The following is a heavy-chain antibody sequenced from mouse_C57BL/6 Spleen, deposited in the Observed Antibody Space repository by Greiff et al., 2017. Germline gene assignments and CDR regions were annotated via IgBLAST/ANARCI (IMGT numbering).Heavy chain of an antibody. CDR2: IFPGSGST. V-gene: IGHV1-75*01. J-gene: IGHJ4*01. CDR3: ARSLYYSSYYYAMDY. Sequence: QVQLQQSGPELVKPGASVKISCKASGYTFTDYYINWVKQRPGQGLEWIGWIFPGSGSTYYNEKFKGKATLTVDKSSSTAYMLLSSLTSEDSAVYFCARSLYYSSYYYAMDYWGQGTSVTVSS. D-gene: IGHD2-5*01. CDR1: GYTFTDYY.